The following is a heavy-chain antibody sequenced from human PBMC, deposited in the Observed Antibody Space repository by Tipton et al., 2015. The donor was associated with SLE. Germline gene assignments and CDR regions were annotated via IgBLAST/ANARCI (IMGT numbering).Heavy chain of an antibody. D-gene: IGHD6-19*01. CDR1: GFTFNNFG. CDR3: AKGGRAVAGHGSYFDY. CDR2: TSGSGGST. V-gene: IGHV3-23*01. Sequence: GSLRLSCAASGFTFNNFGMNWVRQAPGKGLEWLSATSGSGGSTYYADSVKGRFTISRDNSKNTLYLQMNSLRAEDTAVYYCAKGGRAVAGHGSYFDYWGQGTLVTVSS. J-gene: IGHJ4*02.